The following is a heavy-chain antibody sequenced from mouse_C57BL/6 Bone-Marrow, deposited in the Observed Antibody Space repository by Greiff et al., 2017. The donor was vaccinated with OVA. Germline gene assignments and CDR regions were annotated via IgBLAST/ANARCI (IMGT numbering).Heavy chain of an antibody. CDR2: ISGGGGNT. V-gene: IGHV5-9*01. Sequence: EVQGVESGGGLVKPGGSLKLSCAASGFTFSSYTMSWVRQTPEKRLEWVATISGGGGNTYYPDSVKGRFTISRDNAKNTLYLQMSSLRSEDTALYYCARHLTTVVAPGFAYWGQGTLVTVSA. D-gene: IGHD1-1*01. CDR3: ARHLTTVVAPGFAY. CDR1: GFTFSSYT. J-gene: IGHJ3*01.